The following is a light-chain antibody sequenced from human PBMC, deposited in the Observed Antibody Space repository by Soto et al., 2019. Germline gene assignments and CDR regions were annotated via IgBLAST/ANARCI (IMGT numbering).Light chain of an antibody. J-gene: IGKJ3*01. Sequence: DIQMTQSPSTLSASVGDRVTITCRASQSISRSLAWYQQKPGKAPNLLIYDASSLEGGVPSRFSGSGFGTEFTLTISSLQPDDFATYYCQQYNSYSFTFGPGTKVDIK. CDR3: QQYNSYSFT. V-gene: IGKV1-5*01. CDR1: QSISRS. CDR2: DAS.